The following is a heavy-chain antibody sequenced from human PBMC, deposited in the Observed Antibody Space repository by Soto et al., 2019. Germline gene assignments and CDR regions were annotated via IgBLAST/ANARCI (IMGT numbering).Heavy chain of an antibody. D-gene: IGHD5-12*01. Sequence: EVQLVESGGGLVQPGGSLTLSCAASGFAFSDYGMMWVRQAPGKGLECISFICGTTIYYADSVRVRFTISRDNGKRSLCLQMNNLRVKDTAVYYCARDRGSMATVDTMRGYWGQGVLVTASS. J-gene: IGHJ4*02. CDR1: GFAFSDYG. V-gene: IGHV3-48*01. CDR3: ARDRGSMATVDTMRGY. CDR2: ICGTTI.